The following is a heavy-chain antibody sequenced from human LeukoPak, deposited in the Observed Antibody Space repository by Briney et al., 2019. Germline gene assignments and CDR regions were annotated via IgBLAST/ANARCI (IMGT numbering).Heavy chain of an antibody. CDR2: ISGSGGST. D-gene: IGHD1-26*01. Sequence: GGSLRLSCAASGFTFSSYAMSWVRQAPGKGLEWVSAISGSGGSTYYADSVKGRFTISRDNSKNTLYLQMNSLRAEDTAVYYCAKDFSESYSSEKWEEGPREYYFDYWGQGTLVTVSS. V-gene: IGHV3-23*01. CDR3: AKDFSESYSSEKWEEGPREYYFDY. CDR1: GFTFSSYA. J-gene: IGHJ4*02.